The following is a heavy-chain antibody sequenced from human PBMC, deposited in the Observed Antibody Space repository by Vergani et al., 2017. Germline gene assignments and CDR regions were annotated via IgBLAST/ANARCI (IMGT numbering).Heavy chain of an antibody. CDR3: ARSSGYYSYYFDF. V-gene: IGHV1-69*18. CDR2: IIPIFGTT. J-gene: IGHJ4*02. D-gene: IGHD3-22*01. CDR1: GGTFSSNS. Sequence: QVQLVQSGAEVKKPGAAVKVSCKASGGTFSSNSISWVRQAPGQGLEWMGRIIPIFGTTSYAQKFQGRVTILADESTSTAYMELSSLRSEDTDVYYCARSSGYYSYYFDFWGQGTLVTVSS.